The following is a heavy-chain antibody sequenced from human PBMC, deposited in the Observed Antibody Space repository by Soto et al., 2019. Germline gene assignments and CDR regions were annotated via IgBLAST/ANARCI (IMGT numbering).Heavy chain of an antibody. CDR2: IIPILGIA. J-gene: IGHJ6*03. CDR1: GGTFSSYT. CDR3: ARALPYCSSTSCYAHYYYYYMDV. V-gene: IGHV1-69*02. Sequence: SVKVSCKASGGTFSSYTISWVRQAPGQGLEWMGRIIPILGIANYAQKFQGRVTITADKSTSTAYMELSSLRSEDTAVYYCARALPYCSSTSCYAHYYYYYMDVWGKGTTVTVSS. D-gene: IGHD2-2*01.